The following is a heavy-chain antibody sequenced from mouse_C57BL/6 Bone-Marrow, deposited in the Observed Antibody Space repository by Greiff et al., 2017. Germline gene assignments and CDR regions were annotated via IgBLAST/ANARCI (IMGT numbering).Heavy chain of an antibody. Sequence: QVQLQQPGAELVMPGASVKLSCKASGYTFTSYWMHWVKQRPGQGLEWLGEIDPSDSYTNYNQKFKGKSTLTVDNSSRTAYIQRSSLTSEDSAVYYCARSGDYPYYAMDDWGQGTSVTVSS. CDR1: GYTFTSYW. J-gene: IGHJ4*01. V-gene: IGHV1-69*01. D-gene: IGHD2-4*01. CDR2: IDPSDSYT. CDR3: ARSGDYPYYAMDD.